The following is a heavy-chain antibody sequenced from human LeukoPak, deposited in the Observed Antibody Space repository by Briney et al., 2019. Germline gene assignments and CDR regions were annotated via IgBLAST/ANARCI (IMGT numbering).Heavy chain of an antibody. Sequence: SQTLSLTCTVSGGSISSGGYYWSWIRQHPGKGLEWIGYIYYSGSTYYNPSLKSRVTMAVDTSKNQFSLKLSSVTAADPAVYYCARGRYCSADICSGGDAFDIWGQGTMVSVSS. D-gene: IGHD2-15*01. CDR3: ARGRYCSADICSGGDAFDI. J-gene: IGHJ3*02. CDR1: GGSISSGGYY. V-gene: IGHV4-31*03. CDR2: IYYSGST.